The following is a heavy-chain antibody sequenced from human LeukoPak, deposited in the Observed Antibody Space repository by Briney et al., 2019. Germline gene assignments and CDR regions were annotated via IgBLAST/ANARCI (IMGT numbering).Heavy chain of an antibody. V-gene: IGHV4-59*12. J-gene: IGHJ4*02. D-gene: IGHD2-15*01. CDR1: GGSISSYY. CDR2: IYYSGST. CDR3: ATTLGYCGGGSCHN. Sequence: SETLSLTCTVSGGSISSYYWSWIRQPPGKGLEWIGYIYYSGSTNYNPSLKSRVTISVDTSKNQFSLKLSSVTAADTAVYYCATTLGYCGGGSCHNWGQGTLVTVSS.